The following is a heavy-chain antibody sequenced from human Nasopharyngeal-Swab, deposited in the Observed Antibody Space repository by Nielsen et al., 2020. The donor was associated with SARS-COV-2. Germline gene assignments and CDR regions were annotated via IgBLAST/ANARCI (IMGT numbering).Heavy chain of an antibody. CDR2: INTDTGNP. CDR1: GYTLTSYA. CDR3: ARQAVFANFDN. V-gene: IGHV7-4-1*02. D-gene: IGHD2-21*01. J-gene: IGHJ4*01. Sequence: ASVKVSCKASGYTLTSYAINWVRQAPGQGLEWMGWINTDTGNPTYAQGFTGRFVFSLDTSVSTAYLQISSLEAEDTAIYYCARQAVFANFDNWGHGTLVTVSS.